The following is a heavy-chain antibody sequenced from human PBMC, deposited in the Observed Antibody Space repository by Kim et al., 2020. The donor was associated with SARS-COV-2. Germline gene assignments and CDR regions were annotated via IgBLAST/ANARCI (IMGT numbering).Heavy chain of an antibody. CDR2: IYYSGST. D-gene: IGHD6-13*01. Sequence: SETLSLTCTVSGGSISSYYWSWIRQPPGKGLEWIGSIYYSGSTNYNPSLKNRVTISVDTSKNQFSLKLSSMTAADTAVYYCARGIAAAGTGYYYMDVWGKGTTVTVSS. J-gene: IGHJ6*03. V-gene: IGHV4-59*01. CDR1: GGSISSYY. CDR3: ARGIAAAGTGYYYMDV.